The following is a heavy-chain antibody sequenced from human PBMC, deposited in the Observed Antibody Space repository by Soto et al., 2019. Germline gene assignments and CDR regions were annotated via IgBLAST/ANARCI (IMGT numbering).Heavy chain of an antibody. CDR1: GFTFSSYE. CDR3: ARDWYSSSFDY. CDR2: ISSSGSTI. D-gene: IGHD6-6*01. J-gene: IGHJ4*02. V-gene: IGHV3-48*03. Sequence: PGGSLRLSCAASGFTFSSYEMNWVRQAPGKGLEWVSYISSSGSTIYYADSVKGRFTISRDNAKNSLYLQMNSLRAEDTAVYYCARDWYSSSFDYWGQGTLVTVSS.